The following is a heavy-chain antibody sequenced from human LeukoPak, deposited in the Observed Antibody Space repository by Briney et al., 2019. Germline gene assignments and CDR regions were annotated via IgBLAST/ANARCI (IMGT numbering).Heavy chain of an antibody. J-gene: IGHJ4*02. CDR3: ARGTLDN. Sequence: PGGSLRLSCAASGFSVSTSYINWVRQAPGKGLEWVSVIYSDGSTKYADSVKARFTISRDNSKNTVYLQMKSLRVEDTAVYYCARGTLDNRGQGTLVTVSS. CDR2: IYSDGST. V-gene: IGHV3-53*01. CDR1: GFSVSTSY. D-gene: IGHD3/OR15-3a*01.